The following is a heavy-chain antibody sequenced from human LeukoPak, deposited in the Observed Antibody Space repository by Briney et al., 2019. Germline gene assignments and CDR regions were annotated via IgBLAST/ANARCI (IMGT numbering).Heavy chain of an antibody. V-gene: IGHV1-69*13. CDR3: ARDIHCSSTSCYDDFDY. CDR1: GYTFTSYG. D-gene: IGHD2-2*01. Sequence: SVKVSCKASGYTFTSYGISWVRQAPGQGLEWMGGIIPIFGTANYAQKFQGRVTITADESTSTAYMELSSLRSEDTAVYYCARDIHCSSTSCYDDFDYWGQGTLVTVSS. J-gene: IGHJ4*02. CDR2: IIPIFGTA.